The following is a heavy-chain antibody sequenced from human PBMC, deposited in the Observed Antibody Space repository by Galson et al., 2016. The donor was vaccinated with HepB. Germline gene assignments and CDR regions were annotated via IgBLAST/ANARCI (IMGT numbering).Heavy chain of an antibody. V-gene: IGHV3-48*02. CDR2: ISDSGTNI. Sequence: SLRLSCAASGFTFSPYNMNWVRQTPEKGLEWVSFISDSGTNIHYADSVKGRFTISRDNAEYSLFLRMNSLRDEDTAMYYCARDGLVTGLYGFDLWGQGTMVTVSS. CDR1: GFTFSPYN. CDR3: ARDGLVTGLYGFDL. D-gene: IGHD2-21*02. J-gene: IGHJ3*01.